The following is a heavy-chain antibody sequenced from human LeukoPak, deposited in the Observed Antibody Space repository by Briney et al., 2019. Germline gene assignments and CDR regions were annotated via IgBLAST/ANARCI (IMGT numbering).Heavy chain of an antibody. CDR2: IYHTGST. V-gene: IGHV4-59*08. CDR1: GGSVSDYY. D-gene: IGHD3-22*01. J-gene: IGHJ3*02. Sequence: SETLSLTCTISGGSVSDYYWSWIRQSPGKGLEWIGYIYHTGSTSYSPSLKSRVTISADTSQNQFSLKLSSVTAADTAVYYCARANYYDTSGYSRGAFDIWGQGTMVTVSS. CDR3: ARANYYDTSGYSRGAFDI.